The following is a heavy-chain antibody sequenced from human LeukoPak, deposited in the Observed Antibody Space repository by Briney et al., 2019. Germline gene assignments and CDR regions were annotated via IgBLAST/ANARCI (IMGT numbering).Heavy chain of an antibody. V-gene: IGHV4-59*01. Sequence: SETLSLTCTVSGGSISSYYWSWIRQPPGMGLEWIGYIYYSGSTNYNPSLKSRVTISVDTSKNQFSLKLSSVTAADTAVYYCARVRPYYYDSSGYSYAFDIWGQGTMVTVSS. CDR2: IYYSGST. CDR3: ARVRPYYYDSSGYSYAFDI. D-gene: IGHD3-22*01. CDR1: GGSISSYY. J-gene: IGHJ3*02.